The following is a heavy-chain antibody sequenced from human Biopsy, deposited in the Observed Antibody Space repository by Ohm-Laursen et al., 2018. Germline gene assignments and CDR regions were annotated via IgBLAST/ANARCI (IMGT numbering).Heavy chain of an antibody. CDR1: GFTFSSSA. CDR2: IVVGSGHT. J-gene: IGHJ6*02. CDR3: AATSTLYYYYYAMDI. V-gene: IGHV1-58*01. Sequence: SVKVSCKASGFTFSSSAVQWVRQARGQRLEWIGWIVVGSGHTNYAQKFQERVTITRDMSTSTAYMELTSLRSEDTAVYNCAATSTLYYYYYAMDIWDQGTTITVSS.